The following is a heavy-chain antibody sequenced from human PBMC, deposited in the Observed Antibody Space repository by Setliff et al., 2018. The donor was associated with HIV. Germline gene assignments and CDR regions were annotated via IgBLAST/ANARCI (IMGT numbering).Heavy chain of an antibody. V-gene: IGHV4-39*07. Sequence: PSETLSLTCTVSGGSISSSNYYWGWIRQPPGKGLEWIGSIYYSGSTYYNPSLKSRVTMSVDTSKNQFSLKLSSVTAADTAVYYCARTLTGTTTGVDCWGQGTLVTSPQ. CDR2: IYYSGST. J-gene: IGHJ4*02. D-gene: IGHD1-20*01. CDR1: GGSISSSNYY. CDR3: ARTLTGTTTGVDC.